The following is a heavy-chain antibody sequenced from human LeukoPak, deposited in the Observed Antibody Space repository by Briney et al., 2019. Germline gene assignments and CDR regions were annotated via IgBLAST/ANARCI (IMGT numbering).Heavy chain of an antibody. CDR3: ASTSPCLAGGSCYSRC. CDR1: GGSISSSSYY. J-gene: IGHJ4*02. D-gene: IGHD2-15*01. Sequence: SETLSLTCTVSGGSISSSSYYWGWIRQPPGKGLEWIGSIYYSGSTYYNPSLKSRVTISVDTSKNQFSLKLSSVTAADTAVYYCASTSPCLAGGSCYSRCWGQGTLVTVSS. CDR2: IYYSGST. V-gene: IGHV4-39*01.